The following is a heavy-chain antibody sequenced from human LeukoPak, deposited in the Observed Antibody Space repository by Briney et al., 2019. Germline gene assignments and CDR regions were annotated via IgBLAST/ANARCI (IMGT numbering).Heavy chain of an antibody. CDR1: RFTFDDYA. Sequence: GGSLRLSCAASRFTFDDYAMHWVRQAPGKGLEWVSGISWNSGSIGYADSVKGRFTISRDNAKNSLYLQMNSLRAEDTALYYCAKGIVVVTDGMDVWGQGTTVTVSS. CDR3: AKGIVVVTDGMDV. D-gene: IGHD2-21*02. J-gene: IGHJ6*02. V-gene: IGHV3-9*01. CDR2: ISWNSGSI.